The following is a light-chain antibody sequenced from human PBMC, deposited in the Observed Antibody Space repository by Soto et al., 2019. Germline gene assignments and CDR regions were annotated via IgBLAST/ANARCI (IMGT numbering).Light chain of an antibody. CDR1: QSISSY. J-gene: IGKJ3*01. CDR3: QQSYSSPFT. Sequence: DIQMTQSPSSLSAPVGDRVTISCRASQSISSYLNWYQQKPGKAPKLLIQAASSLQSGVPSRFSGSGSGTDFTLTINSLQPEDFATYYCQQSYSSPFTFGPGTKVDVK. V-gene: IGKV1-39*01. CDR2: AAS.